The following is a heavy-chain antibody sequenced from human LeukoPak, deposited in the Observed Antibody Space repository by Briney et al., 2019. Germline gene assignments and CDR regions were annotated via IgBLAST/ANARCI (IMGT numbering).Heavy chain of an antibody. Sequence: ASVTVSCKASGYTFTGCYMHWVRQAPGRGLAWMGWINPNSGGTTYAQKFQGRVTMTRDTSISTAYMELSRLRSDDTAVYYCARARAYGSGNWFDPWGQGTLVTVSS. V-gene: IGHV1-2*02. CDR2: INPNSGGT. CDR3: ARARAYGSGNWFDP. CDR1: GYTFTGCY. J-gene: IGHJ5*02. D-gene: IGHD3-10*01.